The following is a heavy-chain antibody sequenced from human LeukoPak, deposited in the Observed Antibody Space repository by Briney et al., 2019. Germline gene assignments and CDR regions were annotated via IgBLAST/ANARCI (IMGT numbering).Heavy chain of an antibody. CDR2: ISGDGGRT. D-gene: IGHD5/OR15-5a*01. CDR3: AKDVSGSIDS. J-gene: IGHJ4*02. Sequence: GGSLRLSCAASGFIFSDYNMHWVRQVPGKGLEWVSIISGDGGRTSYADSVKGRVTISRDNSKNSVYLQMNSLRTEDTAFYYCAKDVSGSIDSWGQRTLVTVSS. V-gene: IGHV3-43*02. CDR1: GFIFSDYN.